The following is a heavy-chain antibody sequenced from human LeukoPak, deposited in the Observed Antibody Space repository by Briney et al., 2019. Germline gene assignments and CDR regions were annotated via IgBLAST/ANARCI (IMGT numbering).Heavy chain of an antibody. J-gene: IGHJ4*02. CDR2: IYYTGST. CDR3: ARDRGDGYDYFWDY. Sequence: PSETLSLTCTVSGGSISTYYWSWIRQPPGKGLEWIGYIYYTGSTNYNPSLKSRVTISVDTSKNQLSLKLSSVTAADTAVYYCARDRGDGYDYFWDYWGQGTLVTVSS. V-gene: IGHV4-59*01. D-gene: IGHD5-12*01. CDR1: GGSISTYY.